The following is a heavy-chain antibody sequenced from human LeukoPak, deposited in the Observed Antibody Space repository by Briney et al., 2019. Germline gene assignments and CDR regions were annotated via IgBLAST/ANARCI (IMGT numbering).Heavy chain of an antibody. D-gene: IGHD2-2*01. Sequence: SVKVSCKASGYIFTKYGMNWVRQAPGQGLEWMGGIIPIFGTASYAQKFQGRVTITADESTSTAYMELSSLRSEDTAVYYCARGGEVPAANWFDPWGQGTLVTVSS. J-gene: IGHJ5*02. CDR2: IIPIFGTA. CDR3: ARGGEVPAANWFDP. CDR1: GYIFTKYG. V-gene: IGHV1-69*13.